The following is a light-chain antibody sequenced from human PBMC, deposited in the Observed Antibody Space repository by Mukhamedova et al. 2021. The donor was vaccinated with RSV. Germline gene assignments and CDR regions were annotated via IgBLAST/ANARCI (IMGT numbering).Light chain of an antibody. CDR3: QHYNSRPLT. CDR2: AAS. J-gene: IGKJ4*01. Sequence: GGTATLSCRTSLSVSSNLAWYQQKPGQAPRLLIYAASSRAAGISAKFSGSGSGTEFTLTISNLQSEDFAVYYCQHYNSRPLTFGG. CDR1: LSVSSN. V-gene: IGKV3-15*01.